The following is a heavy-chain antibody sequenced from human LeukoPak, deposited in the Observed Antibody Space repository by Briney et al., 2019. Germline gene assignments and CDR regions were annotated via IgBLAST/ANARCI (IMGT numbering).Heavy chain of an antibody. CDR2: IKQDGSQK. CDR1: GFTFSNHW. J-gene: IGHJ4*02. Sequence: GGSLRLSCAASGFTFSNHWMSWVRQAPGKGLEWVANIKQDGSQKYSVDSAKGRFTISRDNAKSSLHLQMNSLRAEDTAVYYCARGGTTWDYWGQGTLVTVSS. V-gene: IGHV3-7*01. D-gene: IGHD1-14*01. CDR3: ARGGTTWDY.